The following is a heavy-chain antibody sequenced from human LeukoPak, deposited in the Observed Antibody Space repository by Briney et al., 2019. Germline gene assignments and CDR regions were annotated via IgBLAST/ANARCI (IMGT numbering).Heavy chain of an antibody. J-gene: IGHJ4*02. D-gene: IGHD1-1*01. Sequence: GGSLRLSCAASGFTFTTYWMGWVRQAPGQGPEWVAHINQVGSSKYFMDSVNGRVIISRDNAKNSLYLQMNSLRDEDTAVYYCANLGPPGRVHYLESCGQGTLVTVSS. CDR3: ANLGPPGRVHYLES. V-gene: IGHV3-7*01. CDR1: GFTFTTYW. CDR2: INQVGSSK.